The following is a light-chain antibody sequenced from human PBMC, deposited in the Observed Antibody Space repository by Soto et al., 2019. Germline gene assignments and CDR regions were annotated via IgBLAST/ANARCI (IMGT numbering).Light chain of an antibody. CDR1: ESVYSNY. Sequence: EIVLTQSPGTLSLSPGERGTLSCRASESVYSNYLAWYQKKAGQAPRLLIHGASIRATGIPDRLSGSGSGTDFTLTISSLKREDFTVYYCQQYGRSPITFGQGTRLEIK. CDR2: GAS. CDR3: QQYGRSPIT. J-gene: IGKJ5*01. V-gene: IGKV3-20*01.